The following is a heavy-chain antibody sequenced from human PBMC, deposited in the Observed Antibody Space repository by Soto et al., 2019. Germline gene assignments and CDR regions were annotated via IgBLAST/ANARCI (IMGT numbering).Heavy chain of an antibody. CDR1: GFTFDDFA. D-gene: IGHD6-13*01. Sequence: GGSLRPSCAPSGFTFDDFAMHWVRQVPGKGLEWVSGINWNSGSIGYGDSVKGRFAISRDNAKNTLHLQMNSLSAEDTAFYYCVKDESINWYSGHFRHWGQGTLVTVSS. J-gene: IGHJ1*01. CDR2: INWNSGSI. CDR3: VKDESINWYSGHFRH. V-gene: IGHV3-9*01.